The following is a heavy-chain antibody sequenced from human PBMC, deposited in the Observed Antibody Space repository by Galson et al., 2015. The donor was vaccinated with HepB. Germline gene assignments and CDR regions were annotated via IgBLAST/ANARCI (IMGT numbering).Heavy chain of an antibody. J-gene: IGHJ4*02. CDR1: GFTFSDYY. Sequence: SLRLSCAASGFTFSDYYMSWIRQAPGKGLEWVSYISSSSSYTNYADSVKGRFTISRDNAKNSLYLQMNSLRAEDTAVYYCARVLRGYSYEPKGGYLDYWGQGTLVTVSS. D-gene: IGHD5-18*01. CDR3: ARVLRGYSYEPKGGYLDY. CDR2: ISSSSSYT. V-gene: IGHV3-11*06.